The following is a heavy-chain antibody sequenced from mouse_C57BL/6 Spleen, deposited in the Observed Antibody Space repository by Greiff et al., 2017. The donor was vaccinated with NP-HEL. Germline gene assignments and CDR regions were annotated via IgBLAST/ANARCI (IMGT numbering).Heavy chain of an antibody. Sequence: EVQGVESGGGLVQPGGSLKLSCAASGFTFSDYGMAWVRQAPRKGPEWVAFISNLAYSIYYADTVTGRFTISRENAKNTLYLEMSSLRSEDTAMYYCARHDYGSSYAMDYWGQGTSVTVSS. CDR1: GFTFSDYG. CDR2: ISNLAYSI. V-gene: IGHV5-15*01. D-gene: IGHD1-1*01. CDR3: ARHDYGSSYAMDY. J-gene: IGHJ4*01.